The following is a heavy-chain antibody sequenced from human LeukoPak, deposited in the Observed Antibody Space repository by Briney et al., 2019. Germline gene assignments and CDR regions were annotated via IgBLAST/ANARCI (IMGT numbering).Heavy chain of an antibody. Sequence: GGSLRLSCAASGFTFSTSAMSWVRQAPGKGLEWVSAISGSGGSTYYADSVKGRFTISRDNSKNTLYLQMNSLRAEDTAVYYCAKVAYSYDYGDFFDYWGQGTLVTVSS. CDR1: GFTFSTSA. V-gene: IGHV3-23*01. CDR3: AKVAYSYDYGDFFDY. CDR2: ISGSGGST. J-gene: IGHJ4*02. D-gene: IGHD4-17*01.